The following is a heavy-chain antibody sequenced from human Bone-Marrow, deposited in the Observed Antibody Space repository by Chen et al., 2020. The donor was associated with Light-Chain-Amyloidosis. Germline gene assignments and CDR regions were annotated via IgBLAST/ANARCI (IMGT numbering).Heavy chain of an antibody. J-gene: IGHJ6*02. CDR2: IYTSGST. V-gene: IGHV4-4*07. D-gene: IGHD3-22*01. Sequence: QVQLQESGPGLVKPSETLSLTCTVSGGSISSYYWSWIRQPAGKGLEWIGRIYTSGSTNYNPSLKSRVTMSVDTSKNQFSLKMNSVTAADTAVYYCVRDTYDSSTYYTYRSMDVWGQGTTVTVSS. CDR1: GGSISSYY. CDR3: VRDTYDSSTYYTYRSMDV.